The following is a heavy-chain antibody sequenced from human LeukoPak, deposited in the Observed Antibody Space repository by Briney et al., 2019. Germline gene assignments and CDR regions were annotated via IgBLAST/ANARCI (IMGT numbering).Heavy chain of an antibody. CDR1: GGSISSSSYY. Sequence: PSETLSLTCTVSGGSISSSSYYWGWIRQPPGKGLEWIGSIHYSGTTYYNPSLKSRVTISVDTSKNQFSLKLSSVTAADTAVYYCARDIPTGRFDYRGQGTLATVSS. V-gene: IGHV4-39*07. J-gene: IGHJ4*02. CDR2: IHYSGTT. CDR3: ARDIPTGRFDY. D-gene: IGHD2-2*02.